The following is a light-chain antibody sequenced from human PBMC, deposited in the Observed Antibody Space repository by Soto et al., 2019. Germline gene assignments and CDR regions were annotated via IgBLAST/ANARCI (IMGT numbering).Light chain of an antibody. CDR1: SSDVGTYNL. Sequence: QSALTQPASVSGSPGQSITISCTGTSSDVGTYNLVSWYQHHPGKAPKLMIYDVTKRPSGVSNRFSGSKSGNMASLTISGLQAEDEADYYCCSYASTNTLVFGGWTKVTVL. CDR3: CSYASTNTLV. J-gene: IGLJ3*02. CDR2: DVT. V-gene: IGLV2-23*02.